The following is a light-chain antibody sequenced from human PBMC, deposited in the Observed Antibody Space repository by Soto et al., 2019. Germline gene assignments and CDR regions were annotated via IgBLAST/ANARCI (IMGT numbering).Light chain of an antibody. Sequence: DIQMTQSPSTLSASVGDRVSITCRASQNINNLLAWYQQKPGKAPKLLMYDASTFESGVPSKFSGSGFGTEFTLTISSLQPDDFAIYYCQQYHGYSSWTFGQGTRVDIK. CDR2: DAS. CDR3: QQYHGYSSWT. CDR1: QNINNL. V-gene: IGKV1-5*01. J-gene: IGKJ1*01.